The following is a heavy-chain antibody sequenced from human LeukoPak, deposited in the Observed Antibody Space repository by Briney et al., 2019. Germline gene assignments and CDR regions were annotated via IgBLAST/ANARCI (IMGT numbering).Heavy chain of an antibody. CDR2: IYYSGST. Sequence: PSETLSLTCTVSGGSISSHYWSWLRQPPGKGLEWIGYIYYSGSTNYNPSLKSRVTISVDTSKNQFSLKLSSVTAADTAVYYCARVRSEKPYYDFWSGYYAPTNYYYYYMDVWGKGTTVTVSS. V-gene: IGHV4-59*11. CDR3: ARVRSEKPYYDFWSGYYAPTNYYYYYMDV. J-gene: IGHJ6*03. CDR1: GGSISSHY. D-gene: IGHD3-3*01.